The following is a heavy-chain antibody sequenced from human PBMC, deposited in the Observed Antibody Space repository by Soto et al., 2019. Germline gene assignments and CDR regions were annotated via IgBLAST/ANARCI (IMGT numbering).Heavy chain of an antibody. CDR3: AREVYYYDSSGPHYYFDY. Sequence: GGSLRLSCAASGFTFSSYAMSWVRQAPGKGLEWVSAISGSGGSTYYADSVKGRFTISRDNSKNTLYLQMNSLRAEDTAVYYCAREVYYYDSSGPHYYFDYWGQGTLVTVSS. CDR1: GFTFSSYA. D-gene: IGHD3-22*01. J-gene: IGHJ4*02. V-gene: IGHV3-23*01. CDR2: ISGSGGST.